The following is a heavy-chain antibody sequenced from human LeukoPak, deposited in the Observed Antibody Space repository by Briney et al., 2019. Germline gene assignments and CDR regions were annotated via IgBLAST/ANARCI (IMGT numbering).Heavy chain of an antibody. CDR1: GFIFSSYE. J-gene: IGHJ3*02. V-gene: IGHV3-48*03. D-gene: IGHD3-22*01. CDR3: ARYGDSSVYYSADAFDI. Sequence: PGGPLRLSCAASGFIFSSYEMNWVRQAPGKGLEWVSYIGTSDSSTYYADSVKGRFTISRDNAKNSLYLQMNSLRVEDTTVYYCARYGDSSVYYSADAFDIWGQGTMVTVSS. CDR2: IGTSDSST.